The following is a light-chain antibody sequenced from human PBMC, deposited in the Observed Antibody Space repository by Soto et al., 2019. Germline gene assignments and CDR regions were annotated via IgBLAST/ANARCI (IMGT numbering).Light chain of an antibody. V-gene: IGKV3-20*01. CDR2: GAS. J-gene: IGKJ1*01. CDR1: QSVSSSY. CDR3: QQAYGAPPT. Sequence: ESVLTQSPGTLSLSPGERATLSCRASQSVSSSYLAWYQQKPGQAPRLLIYGASTRATGIPARFSGSGSGTDFTLTISSLQPEDFATYYCQQAYGAPPTFGQGTKLDI.